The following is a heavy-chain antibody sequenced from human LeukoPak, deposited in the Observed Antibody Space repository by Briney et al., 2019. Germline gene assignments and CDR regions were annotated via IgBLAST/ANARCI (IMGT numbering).Heavy chain of an antibody. CDR3: ATDQIQVVVTAFSTRTNDY. CDR2: INPSGGST. J-gene: IGHJ4*02. V-gene: IGHV1-46*01. D-gene: IGHD2-21*02. Sequence: ASVKVSCKASGYTFTSYYMHWVRQAPGQGLEWMGIINPSGGSTSYAQKFQGRVTMPRDTSTSTVYMELSSLRSEDTAVYYCATDQIQVVVTAFSTRTNDYWGQGTLVTVSS. CDR1: GYTFTSYY.